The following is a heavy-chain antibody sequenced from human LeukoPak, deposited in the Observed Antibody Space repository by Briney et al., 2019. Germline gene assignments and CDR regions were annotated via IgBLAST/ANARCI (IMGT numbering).Heavy chain of an antibody. J-gene: IGHJ6*02. CDR1: GGSISSGGYS. Sequence: SETLSLTRAVSGGSISSGGYSWSWIRQPPGKGLEWIGYIYHSGSTYYNPSLKSRVTISVDRSKNQFSLKLSSVTAADTAVYYCASSETYYDILTGSNYYYGMDVWGQGTTVTVSS. V-gene: IGHV4-30-2*01. CDR3: ASSETYYDILTGSNYYYGMDV. CDR2: IYHSGST. D-gene: IGHD3-9*01.